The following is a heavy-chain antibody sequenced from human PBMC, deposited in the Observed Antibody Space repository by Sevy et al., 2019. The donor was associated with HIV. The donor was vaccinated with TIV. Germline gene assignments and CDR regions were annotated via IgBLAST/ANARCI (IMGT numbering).Heavy chain of an antibody. V-gene: IGHV3-7*01. D-gene: IGHD4-4*01. CDR1: GFTFSKYW. CDR2: IKQDAGQK. J-gene: IGHJ4*02. CDR3: ARDDGNYFFHY. Sequence: GGSLRLSCAASGFTFSKYWMGWVRQAPGKGLEWVANIKQDAGQKYYVDSVKGRFTISRDNAKNSLYLQMNSLRAEDTAVYFCARDDGNYFFHYWGQGTLVTVSS.